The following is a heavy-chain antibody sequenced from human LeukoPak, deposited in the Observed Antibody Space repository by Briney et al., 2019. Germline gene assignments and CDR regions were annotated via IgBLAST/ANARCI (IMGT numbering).Heavy chain of an antibody. CDR2: IIPIFGTA. D-gene: IGHD1-14*01. Sequence: SVKVSCKASGGTFSSYAISWVRQAPGQGLEWMGGIIPIFGTANYAQKSQGRVTITADESTSTAYMELSSLRSEDTAVYYCARGTGGEKQTYYYYGMDVGGQGTTVPVSS. J-gene: IGHJ6*02. CDR3: ARGTGGEKQTYYYYGMDV. V-gene: IGHV1-69*01. CDR1: GGTFSSYA.